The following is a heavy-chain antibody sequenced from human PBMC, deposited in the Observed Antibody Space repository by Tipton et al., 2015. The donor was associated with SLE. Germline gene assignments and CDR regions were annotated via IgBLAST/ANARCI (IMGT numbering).Heavy chain of an antibody. Sequence: GSLRLSCAGSGFRFSSYAMNWVRQAPGKGLAWVSVIYTGGTTDYAASVEGRFTISRDNSKNTVYLQMNSLRAEDTAVYYCGKEVSGSYLRLESYFDFWGPGTLVTASS. D-gene: IGHD3-10*01. V-gene: IGHV3-23*03. CDR1: GFRFSSYA. CDR2: IYTGGTT. CDR3: GKEVSGSYLRLESYFDF. J-gene: IGHJ4*02.